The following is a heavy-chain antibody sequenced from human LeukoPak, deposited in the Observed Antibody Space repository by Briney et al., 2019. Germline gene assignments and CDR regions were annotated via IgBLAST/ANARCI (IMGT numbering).Heavy chain of an antibody. Sequence: GASVKVSCKASGYTFTSYGISWVRQAPGQGLEWMGMIYPRDGSTSYAQRFQDRVTVTRDTSTSTVHMELSGLRSEDTAVYYCARDQEGFDYWGQGTLVTVSS. V-gene: IGHV1-46*01. J-gene: IGHJ4*02. CDR2: IYPRDGST. CDR3: ARDQEGFDY. CDR1: GYTFTSYG.